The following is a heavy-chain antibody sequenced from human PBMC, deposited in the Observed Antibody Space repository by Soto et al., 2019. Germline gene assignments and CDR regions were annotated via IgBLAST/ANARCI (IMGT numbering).Heavy chain of an antibody. J-gene: IGHJ5*02. CDR1: GYTFTSYG. V-gene: IGHV1-18*01. Sequence: QVQLVQSGAEVKQPGASVKVSCKASGYTFTSYGISWVRQAPGQGLAWMGWISAYNGNTNYAQKLKGRVTMTTDTSTSTAYMELRSLRSDATAVYYGARDPRGDYDHFDPWGQGTLVTVSS. D-gene: IGHD4-17*01. CDR3: ARDPRGDYDHFDP. CDR2: ISAYNGNT.